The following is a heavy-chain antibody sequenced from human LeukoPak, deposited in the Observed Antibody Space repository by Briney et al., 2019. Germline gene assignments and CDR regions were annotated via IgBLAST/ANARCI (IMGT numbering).Heavy chain of an antibody. CDR1: GFTFSSYA. V-gene: IGHV3-23*01. J-gene: IGHJ4*02. D-gene: IGHD1-14*01. Sequence: GGSLRLSCAASGFTFSSYAMSWVRQAPGKGLEWVSAISGSGGSTYYADSVKGRFTISRDNAKNTLYLQMDSLRAEDTGVYYCARSNQADDYWGQGTLFTVSS. CDR2: ISGSGGST. CDR3: ARSNQADDY.